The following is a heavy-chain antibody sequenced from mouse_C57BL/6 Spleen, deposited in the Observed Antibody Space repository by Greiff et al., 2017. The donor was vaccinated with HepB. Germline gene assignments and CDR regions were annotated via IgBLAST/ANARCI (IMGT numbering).Heavy chain of an antibody. CDR1: GFNIKDDY. D-gene: IGHD1-1*01. J-gene: IGHJ1*03. V-gene: IGHV14-4*01. Sequence: VQLQQSGAELVRPGASVKLSCTASGFNIKDDYMHWVKQRPEQGLEWIGWIDPENGDTEYASKFQGKATITADTSSNTAYLQLSSLTSEDTAVYYCAWRGYYGSSYGWYFDVWGTGTTVTVSS. CDR3: AWRGYYGSSYGWYFDV. CDR2: IDPENGDT.